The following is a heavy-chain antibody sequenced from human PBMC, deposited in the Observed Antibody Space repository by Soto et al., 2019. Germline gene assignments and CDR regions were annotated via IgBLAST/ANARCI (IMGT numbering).Heavy chain of an antibody. CDR3: AKDDYGDQGGFDY. V-gene: IGHV3-30*18. Sequence: QVQLVESGGGVVEPGRSLRLSCAASGFTFSIYGMHWVSQAPGKGLEWVAVISYDGSDKYYGDSVKGRFTISRDNSKNTLYLQMNSLRTEDTAIYYCAKDDYGDQGGFDYWGQGTLVSVSS. CDR2: ISYDGSDK. J-gene: IGHJ4*02. D-gene: IGHD4-17*01. CDR1: GFTFSIYG.